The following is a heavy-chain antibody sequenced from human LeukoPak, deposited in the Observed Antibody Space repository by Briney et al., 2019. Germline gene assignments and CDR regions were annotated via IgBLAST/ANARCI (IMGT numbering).Heavy chain of an antibody. Sequence: GGSLRLSXAASGFTFSSYSMNWVRQAPGKGLEWVSYISSSSSTIYYADSVKGRFTISRDNAKNSLYLQMNSLRAEDTAVYYRAKDRNDAFDIWGRGTMVTVSS. J-gene: IGHJ3*02. CDR3: AKDRNDAFDI. CDR2: ISSSSSTI. D-gene: IGHD1-14*01. V-gene: IGHV3-48*01. CDR1: GFTFSSYS.